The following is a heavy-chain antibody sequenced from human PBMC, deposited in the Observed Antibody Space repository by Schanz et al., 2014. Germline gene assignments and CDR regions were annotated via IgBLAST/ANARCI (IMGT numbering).Heavy chain of an antibody. CDR2: VFPNGIT. CDR1: GGSIRSGTYY. J-gene: IGHJ2*01. CDR3: ARDTTWRLDL. D-gene: IGHD1-1*01. V-gene: IGHV4-61*02. Sequence: QVQLQESGPGLVKPSQTLSLTCTVSGGSIRSGTYYWSWIRQPAGKALEWVGRVFPNGITNYNPSLKTRVPISLDASKHQFSLTLTSLTAADTAFYYCARDTTWRLDLWGRGTLVTVSS.